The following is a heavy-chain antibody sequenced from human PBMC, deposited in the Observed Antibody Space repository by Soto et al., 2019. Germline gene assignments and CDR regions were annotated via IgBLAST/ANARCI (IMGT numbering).Heavy chain of an antibody. CDR2: ISLKSGSI. D-gene: IGHD4-4*01. Sequence: GGSLRLSCAASGFTFSSFAMTWVRQAPGKGLEWVAGISLKSGSIGYADSVRGRFTISRDNAKNSLYLQMNSLRPEDTALYYCAKDKVYSNYQYYFASWGQGTLVTVSS. V-gene: IGHV3-9*01. J-gene: IGHJ4*02. CDR3: AKDKVYSNYQYYFAS. CDR1: GFTFSSFA.